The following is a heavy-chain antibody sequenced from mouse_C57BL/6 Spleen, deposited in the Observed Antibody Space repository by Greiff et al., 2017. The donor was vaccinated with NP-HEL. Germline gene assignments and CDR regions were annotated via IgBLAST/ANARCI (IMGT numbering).Heavy chain of an antibody. Sequence: QVQLQQPGAELVKPGASVKMSCKASGYTFTSYWITWVKQRPGQGLEWIGDIYPGSGSTNYNEKFKSKATLTVDTSSSTAYMQLSSLTSEDSAVYYCAREDDGSYYFDYWGQGTTLTVSS. CDR1: GYTFTSYW. D-gene: IGHD2-3*01. V-gene: IGHV1-55*01. CDR2: IYPGSGST. J-gene: IGHJ2*01. CDR3: AREDDGSYYFDY.